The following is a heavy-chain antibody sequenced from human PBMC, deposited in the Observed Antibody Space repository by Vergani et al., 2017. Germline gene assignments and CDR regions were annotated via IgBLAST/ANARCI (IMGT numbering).Heavy chain of an antibody. D-gene: IGHD2-2*01. V-gene: IGHV4-30-2*01. Sequence: QLQLQESGSGLVKPSQTLSLTCAVSGSSISSGGYSWSWIRQPPGKGLEWIGYIYHSGSTYYNPSLKSRVTISVDRSKNQFSLKLSSVTAADTAVYYCARAQPYCSSTSCYDYYYYYYMDVWGKGTTATVSS. CDR3: ARAQPYCSSTSCYDYYYYYYMDV. CDR1: GSSISSGGYS. CDR2: IYHSGST. J-gene: IGHJ6*03.